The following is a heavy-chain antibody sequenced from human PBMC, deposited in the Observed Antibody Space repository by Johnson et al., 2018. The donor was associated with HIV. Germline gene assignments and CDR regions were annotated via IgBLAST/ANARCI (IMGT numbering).Heavy chain of an antibody. Sequence: VQLVESRGDSVQPGGSLRLSCAASGFIFSNYWMHWVRQAPGKGLIWVACIKTDGSDTNYAESVKGRFTISRENAKNSLYLQMNSLRAGDTAVYYCARGSSYYYDSSGSDAFDIWGQGTMVTVSS. V-gene: IGHV3-74*02. CDR2: IKTDGSDT. D-gene: IGHD3-22*01. CDR1: GFIFSNYW. J-gene: IGHJ3*02. CDR3: ARGSSYYYDSSGSDAFDI.